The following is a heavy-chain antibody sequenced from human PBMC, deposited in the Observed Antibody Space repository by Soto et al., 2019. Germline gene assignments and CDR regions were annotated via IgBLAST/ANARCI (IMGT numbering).Heavy chain of an antibody. CDR3: GRVEECVKKIYYVMDV. CDR1: GYTFTSYG. V-gene: IGHV1-18*01. CDR2: ISAYNGNT. Sequence: ASVKVSCKASGYTFTSYGISWVRQAPGQGLEWMGWISAYNGNTNYAQKLQGRVTMTTDTSTGTAYMELRSLRSDDTAVYYCGRVEECVKKIYYVMDVWGQGTTVTVS. J-gene: IGHJ6*02.